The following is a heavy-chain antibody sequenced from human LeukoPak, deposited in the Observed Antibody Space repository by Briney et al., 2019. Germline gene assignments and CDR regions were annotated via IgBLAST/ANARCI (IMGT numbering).Heavy chain of an antibody. CDR3: AKDRVAFGGADAFDM. D-gene: IGHD3-16*01. Sequence: PGGSLRLSCAASGFTFSSYAMSWVRQAPGKGLEWVSGISGSGGSTFYADSVKGRFIISRDNSKNTLYLQMNSLRAEDTAVYYCAKDRVAFGGADAFDMWGQGTMVTVSS. CDR1: GFTFSSYA. CDR2: ISGSGGST. J-gene: IGHJ3*02. V-gene: IGHV3-23*01.